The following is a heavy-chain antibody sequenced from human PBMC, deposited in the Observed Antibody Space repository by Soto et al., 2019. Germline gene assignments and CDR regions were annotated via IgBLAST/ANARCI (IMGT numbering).Heavy chain of an antibody. Sequence: ASVKVSCKASGYTFTGYYMHWVRQAPGQGLEWMGWINPNSGGTNYAQKFQGRVTMTRDTSISTAYMELSRLRSDDTAVYYCARGDLYINDLYNWFDPWGQGTLVTVSS. CDR1: GYTFTGYY. CDR3: ARGDLYINDLYNWFDP. J-gene: IGHJ5*02. V-gene: IGHV1-2*02. CDR2: INPNSGGT. D-gene: IGHD4-4*01.